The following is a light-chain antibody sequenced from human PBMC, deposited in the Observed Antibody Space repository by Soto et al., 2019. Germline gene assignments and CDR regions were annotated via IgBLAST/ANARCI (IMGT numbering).Light chain of an antibody. J-gene: IGKJ1*01. CDR2: STS. CDR3: RQAHRLPWT. Sequence: DIQMTQSPSSVSASAGDRGNITCRASQGINSWVGWYQQKPGEAPKLLIYSTSFLQSSVPSRFSGSGSGTDFILTSSSRQPEVLATYFCRQAHRLPWTVGQGTNDELK. V-gene: IGKV1-12*02. CDR1: QGINSW.